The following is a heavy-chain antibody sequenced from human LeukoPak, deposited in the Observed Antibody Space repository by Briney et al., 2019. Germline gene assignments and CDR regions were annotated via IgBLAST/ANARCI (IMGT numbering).Heavy chain of an antibody. D-gene: IGHD3-16*01. V-gene: IGHV4-59*08. J-gene: IGHJ4*02. Sequence: SETLSLTCSVSGDSISGPYWSWIRQPPGKALEWIGHIYYSGSTKYNPSLKSRVTISVDTSKKQSSLKLNSVTAADTAIYYCARHWDRWGGSFWGQGTLVTVSS. CDR1: GDSISGPY. CDR3: ARHWDRWGGSF. CDR2: IYYSGST.